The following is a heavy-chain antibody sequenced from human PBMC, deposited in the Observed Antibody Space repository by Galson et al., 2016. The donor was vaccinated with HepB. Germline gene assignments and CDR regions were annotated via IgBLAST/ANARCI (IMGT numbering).Heavy chain of an antibody. D-gene: IGHD2-15*01. Sequence: SLRLSCAASGFTVSSHYVSWVRQAPGKGLEWVSVIYNDGTTYYSDSVKGRFTISGDNSKNTVDLQMNSLRAEDTAVYYCARGAGIVMLVLEDCYLDLWGRGTLVTVSS. CDR3: ARGAGIVMLVLEDCYLDL. J-gene: IGHJ2*01. CDR2: IYNDGTT. V-gene: IGHV3-66*01. CDR1: GFTVSSHY.